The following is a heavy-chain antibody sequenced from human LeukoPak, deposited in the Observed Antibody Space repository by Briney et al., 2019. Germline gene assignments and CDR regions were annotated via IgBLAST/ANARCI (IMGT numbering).Heavy chain of an antibody. D-gene: IGHD3-22*01. CDR2: ISSSSSYI. CDR1: GFTFSSYS. J-gene: IGHJ4*02. Sequence: GGSLRLSCAASGFTFSSYSMNWVRQAPGKGLEWVSSISSSSSYIYYADSVKGRFTISRDNAKNSLYLQMNSLRAEDTAVYYCAKDKGYYYDSSGYTPTLDYWGQGTLVTVSS. CDR3: AKDKGYYYDSSGYTPTLDY. V-gene: IGHV3-21*01.